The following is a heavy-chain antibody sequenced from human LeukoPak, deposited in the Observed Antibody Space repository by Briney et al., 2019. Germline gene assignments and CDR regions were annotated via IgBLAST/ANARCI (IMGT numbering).Heavy chain of an antibody. CDR1: GYTFTSYY. CDR3: AREGSGWFNYYYYYYMDV. V-gene: IGHV1-18*04. D-gene: IGHD6-19*01. Sequence: ASVKVSCKASGYTFTSYYMHWVRQAPGQGLEWMGWISAYNGNTNYAQKLQGRVTMTTDTSTSTAYMELRSLRSDDTAVYYCAREGSGWFNYYYYYYMDVWGKGTTVTVSS. CDR2: ISAYNGNT. J-gene: IGHJ6*03.